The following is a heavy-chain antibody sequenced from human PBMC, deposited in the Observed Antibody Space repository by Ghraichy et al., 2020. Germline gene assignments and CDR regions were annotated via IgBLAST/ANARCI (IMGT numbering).Heavy chain of an antibody. V-gene: IGHV1-2*04. CDR1: GYTFTGYY. CDR2: INPNSGGT. D-gene: IGHD2-2*01. Sequence: ASVKVSCKASGYTFTGYYMHWVRQAPGQGLEWMGWINPNSGGTNYAQKFQGWVTMTRDTSIITAYMELSRLRSDDTAVYYCARGIVVVPSDFYYYYYGMDVWGQGTTVTVSS. CDR3: ARGIVVVPSDFYYYYYGMDV. J-gene: IGHJ6*02.